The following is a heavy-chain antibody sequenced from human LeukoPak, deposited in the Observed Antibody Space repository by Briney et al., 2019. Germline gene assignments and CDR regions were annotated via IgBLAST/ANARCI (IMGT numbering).Heavy chain of an antibody. CDR1: GYTFTSYG. Sequence: EASVKVSCKASGYTFTSYGISWVRQAPGQGLEWMGWISAYNGNINYAQKLQGRVTMTTDTSTSTAYMELRSLRSDDTAVYYCARHREYSSSSGSWFDPWGQGTLVTVSS. CDR2: ISAYNGNI. V-gene: IGHV1-18*01. J-gene: IGHJ5*02. D-gene: IGHD6-6*01. CDR3: ARHREYSSSSGSWFDP.